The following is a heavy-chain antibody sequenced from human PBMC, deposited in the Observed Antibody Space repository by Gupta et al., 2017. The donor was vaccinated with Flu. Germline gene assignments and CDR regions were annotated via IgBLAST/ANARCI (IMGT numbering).Heavy chain of an antibody. J-gene: IGHJ6*03. CDR2: ISYDGTSN. D-gene: IGHD2-2*02. Sequence: QVQLVESGGGVVQPGRSLRLSCAASGFPFISNGFHWVRQAPGKGLEWVALISYDGTSNYFADSVKGRFAISRDNSRNTLYLQMNSLRAEDTAVYYCAKDHGLSHYNYYMDVWGKGTTVTVSS. V-gene: IGHV3-30*18. CDR1: GFPFISNG. CDR3: AKDHGLSHYNYYMDV.